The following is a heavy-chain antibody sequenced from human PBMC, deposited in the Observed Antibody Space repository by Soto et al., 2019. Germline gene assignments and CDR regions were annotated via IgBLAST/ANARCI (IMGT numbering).Heavy chain of an antibody. V-gene: IGHV1-69*13. CDR2: IIPIFGTA. J-gene: IGHJ6*02. D-gene: IGHD6-19*01. CDR3: ASGAAVAGPAYYYGMDV. CDR1: GGTFSSYA. Sequence: SVKVSCKASGGTFSSYAISWVRQAPGQGLEWMGGIIPIFGTANYAQKFQGRVTITADESTSTAYMELSSLRSEDTAVYYCASGAAVAGPAYYYGMDVWGQGTTVTVSS.